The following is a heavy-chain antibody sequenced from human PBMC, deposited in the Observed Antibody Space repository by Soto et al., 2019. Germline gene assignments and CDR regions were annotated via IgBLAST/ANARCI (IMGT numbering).Heavy chain of an antibody. CDR2: INPSSGDT. J-gene: IGHJ5*01. D-gene: IGHD2-2*01. CDR3: ARPYCSSNSCHNWFDS. Sequence: GASVKVSCKASGYIFTDYYINWVRQAPGQGPELMGWINPSSGDTNYAQKFQGRVTMTTDTSISTVYMELSRLRYEDTAVYYCARPYCSSNSCHNWFDSWGQGTLVTV. V-gene: IGHV1-2*02. CDR1: GYIFTDYY.